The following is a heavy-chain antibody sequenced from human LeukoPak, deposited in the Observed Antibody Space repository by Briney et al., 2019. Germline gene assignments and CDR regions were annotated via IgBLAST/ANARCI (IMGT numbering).Heavy chain of an antibody. CDR2: INHSGST. CDR1: GGSFSGYY. D-gene: IGHD3-22*01. J-gene: IGHJ6*03. V-gene: IGHV4-34*01. Sequence: SETLSLTCAVYGGSFSGYYWGWIRQPPGKGLEWIGEINHSGSTNYNPSLKSRVTISVDTSKNQFSLKLNSVTAADTAVYYCARGPLDYDGTGYNYYYYMDVWGKGTTVTVSS. CDR3: ARGPLDYDGTGYNYYYYMDV.